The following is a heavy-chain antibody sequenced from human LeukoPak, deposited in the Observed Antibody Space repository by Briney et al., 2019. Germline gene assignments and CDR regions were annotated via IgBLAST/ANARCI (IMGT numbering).Heavy chain of an antibody. Sequence: PSETLSLTCAVYGGSFSGYYWSWIRQPPGKGLEWIGEINHSGSTNYNPSLKSRVTISVDTSKNQFSLKLSSLTAADTAVYYCARATPKGYYGSGSYSAFDYWGQGTLVTVPS. D-gene: IGHD3-10*01. CDR3: ARATPKGYYGSGSYSAFDY. V-gene: IGHV4-34*01. CDR2: INHSGST. J-gene: IGHJ4*02. CDR1: GGSFSGYY.